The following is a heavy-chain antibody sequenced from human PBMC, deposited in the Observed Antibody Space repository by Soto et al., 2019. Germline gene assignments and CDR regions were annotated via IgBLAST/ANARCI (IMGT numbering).Heavy chain of an antibody. J-gene: IGHJ4*02. CDR3: ARAQDPRYCSGGSCYGMFDY. V-gene: IGHV1-69*02. CDR1: GGTFSSYT. CDR2: IIPILGIA. D-gene: IGHD2-15*01. Sequence: ASVKVSCKASGGTFSSYTISWVRQAPGQGLEWMGRIIPILGIANYAQKFQGRVTITADKSTSTAYMELSSLRSEDTAVYYCARAQDPRYCSGGSCYGMFDYWGQGTLVTVSS.